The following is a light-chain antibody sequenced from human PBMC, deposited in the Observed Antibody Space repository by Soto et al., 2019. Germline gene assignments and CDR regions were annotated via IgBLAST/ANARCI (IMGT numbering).Light chain of an antibody. CDR2: AAS. V-gene: IGKV1-39*01. CDR3: QQSYTTPYT. J-gene: IGKJ2*01. CDR1: QSIGTY. Sequence: DIQMTQSPSSLSASVGDRATVTCRASQSIGTYVNWYQQKPRKAPYLLIYAASRLQSGVPSKFSGSGSGTDFTLTIDSLQPEDFATYYCQQSYTTPYTFGQGTKLEIK.